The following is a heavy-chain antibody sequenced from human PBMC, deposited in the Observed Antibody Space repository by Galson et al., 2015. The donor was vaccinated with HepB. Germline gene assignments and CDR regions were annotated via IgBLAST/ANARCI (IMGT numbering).Heavy chain of an antibody. CDR1: GFTFDDYA. CDR3: AKGGSSSWPYGMDV. Sequence: SLRLSCAASGFTFDDYAMHWVRQAPGKGPEWVSLISWDGGSTYYADSVKGRFTISRDNSKNSLYLQMNSLRAEDTALYYCAKGGSSSWPYGMDVWGQGTTVTVSS. D-gene: IGHD6-13*01. CDR2: ISWDGGST. V-gene: IGHV3-43D*04. J-gene: IGHJ6*02.